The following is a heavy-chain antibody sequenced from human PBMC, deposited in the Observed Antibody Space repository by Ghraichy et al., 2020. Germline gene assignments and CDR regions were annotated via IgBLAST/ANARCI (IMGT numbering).Heavy chain of an antibody. V-gene: IGHV4-59*01. Sequence: SETLSLTCTVSGGSISSYYCSWIRQPPGKGLEWIGYIYYSGSTNYNPSLKSRVTISVDTSKNQFSLKLSSVTAADTAVYYCARGYYDFWSGPKTEFDYWGQGTLVTVAS. CDR3: ARGYYDFWSGPKTEFDY. D-gene: IGHD3-3*01. CDR2: IYYSGST. J-gene: IGHJ4*02. CDR1: GGSISSYY.